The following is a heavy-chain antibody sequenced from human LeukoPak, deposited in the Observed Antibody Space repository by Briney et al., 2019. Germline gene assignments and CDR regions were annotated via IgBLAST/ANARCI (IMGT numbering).Heavy chain of an antibody. Sequence: GGSLRLSCEASGFTFSSYWMSWVRQAPGKGLEWVANIKQDGSEKYYVDSVKGRFTISRDNAKNSLYLQMNSLRAEDTAVYYCARERPSAYDSSGYYYFDYWGQGTLVTVSS. CDR1: GFTFSSYW. D-gene: IGHD3-22*01. J-gene: IGHJ4*02. CDR3: ARERPSAYDSSGYYYFDY. V-gene: IGHV3-7*01. CDR2: IKQDGSEK.